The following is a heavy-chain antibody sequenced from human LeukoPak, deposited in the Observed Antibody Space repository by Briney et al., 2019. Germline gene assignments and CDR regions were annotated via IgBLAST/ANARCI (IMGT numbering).Heavy chain of an antibody. D-gene: IGHD3-10*01. J-gene: IGHJ4*02. CDR2: ISYTGST. Sequence: SETLSLTCTVSGGSISRYYWSWIRQHPGNGLEWIGYISYTGSTTYNSSLRSRVTISLDTSQNQFSLKLTSVTPADTAVYYCAKTAKYYYGSETYYFFEYWGQGTLVTVSS. CDR3: AKTAKYYYGSETYYFFEY. V-gene: IGHV4-59*01. CDR1: GGSISRYY.